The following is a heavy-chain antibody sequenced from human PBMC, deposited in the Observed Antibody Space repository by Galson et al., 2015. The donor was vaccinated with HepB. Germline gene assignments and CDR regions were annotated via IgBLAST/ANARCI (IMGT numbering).Heavy chain of an antibody. Sequence: GDSVSSNSAAWDWIRQSPSRGLEWLGRTYYRSRWYNDYALSVKSRITINPDTSKNQFSLQLTSVTPEDTAVYYCARDTGATSDAFDIWGQGTMVTVSS. D-gene: IGHD1-26*01. CDR1: GDSVSSNSAA. CDR3: ARDTGATSDAFDI. J-gene: IGHJ3*02. CDR2: TYYRSRWYN. V-gene: IGHV6-1*01.